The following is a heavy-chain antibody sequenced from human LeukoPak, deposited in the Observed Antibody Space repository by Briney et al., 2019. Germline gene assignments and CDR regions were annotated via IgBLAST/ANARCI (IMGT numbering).Heavy chain of an antibody. Sequence: PGGSLRLSCVASGFIFSSYSMNWVRQAPGKGLEWVSSISSSSSYIYYADSVKGRFTISRDNAKNSLYLQMNSLRAEDTAVYYCVRDDPGPQAFDMWGQGTMVTVSS. CDR1: GFIFSSYS. V-gene: IGHV3-21*01. CDR2: ISSSSSYI. J-gene: IGHJ3*02. CDR3: VRDDPGPQAFDM.